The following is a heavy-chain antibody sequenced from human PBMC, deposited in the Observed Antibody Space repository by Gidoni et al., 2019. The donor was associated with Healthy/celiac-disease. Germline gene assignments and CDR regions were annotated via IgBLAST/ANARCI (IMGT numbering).Heavy chain of an antibody. CDR1: GFTVSGNY. V-gene: IGHV3-53*04. CDR3: ARGVYDSSGSDAFDI. Sequence: EVQVVESGGGLVQPGGSLRLSCAVSGFTVSGNYMSWVRQAPGKGLEWVSVIYSGGTTYYADSVKGRFTISRHNSKNTLYLQMNSLRAEDTAVYYCARGVYDSSGSDAFDIWGQGTMVTVSS. J-gene: IGHJ3*02. D-gene: IGHD3-22*01. CDR2: IYSGGTT.